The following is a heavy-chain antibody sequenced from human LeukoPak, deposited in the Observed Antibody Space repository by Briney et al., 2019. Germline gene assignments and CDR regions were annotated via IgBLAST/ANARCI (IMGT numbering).Heavy chain of an antibody. CDR2: ISGSGGST. D-gene: IGHD3-10*01. Sequence: PGGSLTLSCAASGFTFSSYAMSWVRQAPGKGLEWVSAISGSGGSTYYADSVKGRFTISRDNSKNTLYLQMNSLRAEDTAVYYCAKNRAAMVRGVTNAFDIWSQGTMVTVSS. CDR1: GFTFSSYA. V-gene: IGHV3-23*01. J-gene: IGHJ3*02. CDR3: AKNRAAMVRGVTNAFDI.